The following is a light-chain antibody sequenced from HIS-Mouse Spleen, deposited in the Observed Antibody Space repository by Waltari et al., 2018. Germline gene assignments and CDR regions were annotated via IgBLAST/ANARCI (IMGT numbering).Light chain of an antibody. CDR1: QDISNY. J-gene: IGKJ3*01. V-gene: IGKV1-33*01. Sequence: DIQMTQSPSSLSASVGARVTITCQASQDISNYVNWYQQKPGKAPKLLIYDASNLETGVPSRFSGSGSGTDFTFTISSLQPEDIATYYCQQYDNLPPFTFGPGTKVDIK. CDR2: DAS. CDR3: QQYDNLPPFT.